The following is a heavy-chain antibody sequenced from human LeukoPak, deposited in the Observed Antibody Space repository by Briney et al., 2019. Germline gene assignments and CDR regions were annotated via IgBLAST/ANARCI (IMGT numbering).Heavy chain of an antibody. J-gene: IGHJ4*02. CDR2: IYSGGST. V-gene: IGHV3-53*04. CDR1: GFTVSSNY. CDR3: ARRYCNAVRCWGGFDS. Sequence: GGSLRLSCAASGFTVSSNYMSWVRQAPGKGLEWVSVIYSGGSTYYADSVKGRFTISRHNSKNTLYLQMNSLRAEDTAVYYCARRYCNAVRCWGGFDSWGQGTLVTVSS. D-gene: IGHD2-8*01.